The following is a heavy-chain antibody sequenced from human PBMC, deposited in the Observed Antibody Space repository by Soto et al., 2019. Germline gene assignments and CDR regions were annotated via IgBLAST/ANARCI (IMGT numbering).Heavy chain of an antibody. CDR3: AADQDREQWLAHAFDI. D-gene: IGHD6-19*01. Sequence: GASVKVSCKASGFTFTSSAVQWVRQARGQRLEWIGWIVVGSGNTNYAQKFQERVTITRDMSTSTAYMELSSLRSEDTAVYYCAADQDREQWLAHAFDIWGQGTMVTVSS. V-gene: IGHV1-58*01. J-gene: IGHJ3*02. CDR1: GFTFTSSA. CDR2: IVVGSGNT.